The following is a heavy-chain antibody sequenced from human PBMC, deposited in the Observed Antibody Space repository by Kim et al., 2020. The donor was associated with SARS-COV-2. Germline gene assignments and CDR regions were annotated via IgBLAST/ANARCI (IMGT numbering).Heavy chain of an antibody. CDR2: ISYDGSNK. J-gene: IGHJ4*02. V-gene: IGHV3-30*18. Sequence: GGSLRLSCAASGFTFSSYGMHWVRQAPGKGLEWVAVISYDGSNKYYADSVKCRFTISRDNSKNTLYLQMNSLRAEDTAVYYCAKDRPPYIAAAGRAFGFDYWGQGTLVTVSS. CDR1: GFTFSSYG. CDR3: AKDRPPYIAAAGRAFGFDY. D-gene: IGHD6-13*01.